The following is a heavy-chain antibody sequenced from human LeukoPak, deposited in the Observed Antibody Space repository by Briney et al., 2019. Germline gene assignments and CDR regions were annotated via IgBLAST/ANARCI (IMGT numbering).Heavy chain of an antibody. CDR2: INHSGTT. CDR1: CGSFSGYY. Sequence: SETLSLTCAVDCGSFSGYYWNWIRQPPGRGLEWIGEINHSGTTNYNPSLKSRVTISVDTSKNQFSLKLRSVTAADTAVYYCASRPTGGMATLTGYFDYWGQGTLVTVSS. J-gene: IGHJ4*02. D-gene: IGHD5-24*01. V-gene: IGHV4-34*01. CDR3: ASRPTGGMATLTGYFDY.